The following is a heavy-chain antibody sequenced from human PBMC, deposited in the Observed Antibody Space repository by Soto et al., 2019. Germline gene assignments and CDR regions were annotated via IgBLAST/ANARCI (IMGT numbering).Heavy chain of an antibody. CDR3: ARDHYGGNAYYYYGMDV. Sequence: GGSLRLSCAASGFTFSSYAMHWVRQAPGKGLEWVAVISYDGSNKYYADSVKGRFTISRDNSKNTLYLQMNSLRAEDTAVYYCARDHYGGNAYYYYGMDVWGQGTTVTVSS. CDR1: GFTFSSYA. J-gene: IGHJ6*02. D-gene: IGHD4-17*01. CDR2: ISYDGSNK. V-gene: IGHV3-30-3*01.